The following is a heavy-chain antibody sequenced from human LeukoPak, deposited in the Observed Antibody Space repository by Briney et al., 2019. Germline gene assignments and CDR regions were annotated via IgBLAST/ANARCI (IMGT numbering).Heavy chain of an antibody. CDR3: ARALTTVTEGDY. Sequence: ASVKVSCKASGYTFTGYYMHWVRQAPGQGLEWMGWTNPNSGGTNYAQKFQGRVTMTTDTSTSTAYMELRSLRSDDTAVYYCARALTTVTEGDYWGQGTLVTVSS. V-gene: IGHV1-2*02. CDR1: GYTFTGYY. J-gene: IGHJ4*02. D-gene: IGHD4-17*01. CDR2: TNPNSGGT.